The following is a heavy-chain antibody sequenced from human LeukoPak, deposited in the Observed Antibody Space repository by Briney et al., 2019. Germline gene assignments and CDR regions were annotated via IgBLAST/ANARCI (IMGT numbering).Heavy chain of an antibody. D-gene: IGHD1-26*01. Sequence: SETLSLTCTVSGGSISSYYWSWIRQPPGKGLEWIGYIYYSGSTNYNPSLKSRVTISVDTSKNQFSLKLSSVSAADTAVYYCARGRGSYYPDWFDPWGQGTLVTVSS. CDR2: IYYSGST. V-gene: IGHV4-59*01. J-gene: IGHJ5*02. CDR1: GGSISSYY. CDR3: ARGRGSYYPDWFDP.